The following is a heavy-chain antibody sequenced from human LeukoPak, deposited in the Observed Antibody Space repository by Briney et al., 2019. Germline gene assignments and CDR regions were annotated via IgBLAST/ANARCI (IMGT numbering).Heavy chain of an antibody. CDR1: GFTVSSYW. J-gene: IGHJ4*02. Sequence: GGSLRLSCAASGFTVSSYWMSWVRQTPGKGLEWVANIDQDGSGKNYVDSVKDRLTISRDNAKNLLFLQMNSLRPEDTAVYYCAGGPGFLIDCWGQGTLVTVSS. D-gene: IGHD3-3*01. CDR3: AGGPGFLIDC. V-gene: IGHV3-7*01. CDR2: IDQDGSGK.